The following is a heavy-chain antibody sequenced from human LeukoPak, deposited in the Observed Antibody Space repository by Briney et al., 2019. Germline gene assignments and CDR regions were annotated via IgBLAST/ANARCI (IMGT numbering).Heavy chain of an antibody. CDR2: ISSSGSTI. Sequence: GGSLRLSCEASGFTFSSYEMNWVRQAPGKGLEWVSYISSSGSTIYYADSVKGRFTISRDNAKNSLYLQMNSLRAEDTAVYYCARADWDTAMIDYWGQGTLVTVSS. D-gene: IGHD5-18*01. J-gene: IGHJ4*02. V-gene: IGHV3-48*03. CDR3: ARADWDTAMIDY. CDR1: GFTFSSYE.